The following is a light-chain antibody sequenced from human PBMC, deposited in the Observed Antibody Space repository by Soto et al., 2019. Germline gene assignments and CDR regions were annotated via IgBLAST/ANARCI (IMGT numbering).Light chain of an antibody. CDR2: GIS. J-gene: IGKJ2*01. Sequence: ESVLTQSPGTLSLSPGERATLSCRASQTVDNRYFAWYQQKPGQAPTLLIYGISNRATGVPDRFSGSGSGTDFTLTISRLEPDDFVVYYCQQYNSLPHTFGQGTKLEVK. V-gene: IGKV3-20*01. CDR3: QQYNSLPHT. CDR1: QTVDNRY.